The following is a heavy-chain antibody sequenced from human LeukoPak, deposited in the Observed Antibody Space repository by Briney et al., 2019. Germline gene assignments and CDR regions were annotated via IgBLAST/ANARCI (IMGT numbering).Heavy chain of an antibody. CDR1: GFSFSTYG. J-gene: IGHJ4*02. V-gene: IGHV3-23*01. Sequence: PGGSLRLPCAPSGFSFSTYGMSWVRQAPGKGLDWVSAISGSAAGGVTYYADSVKGRFTIARDNSQNTIYLQMSRLRAADTAVYYCANAYSSSWYPDSFDCWGQGTLVTASS. CDR2: ISGSAAGGVT. CDR3: ANAYSSSWYPDSFDC. D-gene: IGHD6-13*01.